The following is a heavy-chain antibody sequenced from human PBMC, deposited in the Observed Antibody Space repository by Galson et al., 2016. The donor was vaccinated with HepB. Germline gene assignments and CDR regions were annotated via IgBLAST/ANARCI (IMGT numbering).Heavy chain of an antibody. CDR3: ARDISGHGTKGWDHDY. CDR2: ISGNSRSI. Sequence: SLRLSCAASSSSFSGHLMNWVRQAPGKGLEWVSSISGNSRSIYYAESVKGRFTISRDNAENLLFLQMNRLKAEDTAVYYCARDISGHGTKGWDHDYWGQGTLVTVSS. J-gene: IGHJ4*02. CDR1: SSSFSGHL. V-gene: IGHV3-21*06. D-gene: IGHD1-26*01.